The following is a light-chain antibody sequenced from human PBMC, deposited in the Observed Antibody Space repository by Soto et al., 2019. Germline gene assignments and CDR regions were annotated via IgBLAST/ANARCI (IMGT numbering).Light chain of an antibody. V-gene: IGKV2-29*03. J-gene: IGKJ1*01. Sequence: ILMTQTPLSLSIIPGQKASISCKSSQSLLHSDGKTYFYWYVQTAGQAPQPLIYDVSNRYSGVPERFSGSGSRPDFTLKISRVEADDLAMYYCMQAIDIPWQFGQGTKVDIK. CDR2: DVS. CDR3: MQAIDIPWQ. CDR1: QSLLHSDGKTY.